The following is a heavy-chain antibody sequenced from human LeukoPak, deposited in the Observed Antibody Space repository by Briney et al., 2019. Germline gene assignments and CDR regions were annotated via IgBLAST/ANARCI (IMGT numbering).Heavy chain of an antibody. Sequence: KRPESLSLTCTVSGGSPTSTSTSWVRPPPGEGRGWVGYTYYRVSTNYNTSLKSRAPLSVHTSKTQFSLKLNCVAAATRAVYYCARGIGNYGWFDPWGQGTLVTVSS. CDR2: TYYRVST. D-gene: IGHD1-7*01. V-gene: IGHV4-59*01. CDR1: GGSPTSTS. J-gene: IGHJ5*02. CDR3: ARGIGNYGWFDP.